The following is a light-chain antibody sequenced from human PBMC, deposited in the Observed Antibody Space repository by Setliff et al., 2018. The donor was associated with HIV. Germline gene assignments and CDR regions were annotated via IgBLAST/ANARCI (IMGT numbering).Light chain of an antibody. CDR1: KSSIGSNY. J-gene: IGLJ3*02. V-gene: IGLV1-47*01. CDR3: ASWDDSLSSPRV. CDR2: RNS. Sequence: QSVLTQPPSASGTPGQRITISCSGTKSSIGSNYVCWYQQAPGTAPKLLIFRNSQRPSGVPDRFSGSKSGTSASLAISGLRSEDEADYYCASWDDSLSSPRVFGGGTKVTVL.